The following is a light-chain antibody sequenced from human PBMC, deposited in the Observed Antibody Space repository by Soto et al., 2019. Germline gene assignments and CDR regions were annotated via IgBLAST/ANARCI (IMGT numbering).Light chain of an antibody. CDR2: GVS. Sequence: EIVLTQSPGTLSLSPGERATLSCRASQSVSSNYLAWYRQKPGQAPRLLIYGVSSRAAGCPDRISASGSGTDFPLTISRLEPEDFAVYYCQQSDSSPLLTFGGGSRVEIK. V-gene: IGKV3-20*01. CDR3: QQSDSSPLLT. J-gene: IGKJ4*01. CDR1: QSVSSNY.